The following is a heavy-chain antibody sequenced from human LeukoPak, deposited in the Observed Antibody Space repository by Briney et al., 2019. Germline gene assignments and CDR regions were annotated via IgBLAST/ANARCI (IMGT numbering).Heavy chain of an antibody. CDR3: ARTPPACSSTSCYILDV. D-gene: IGHD2-2*02. Sequence: ASAKVSCKASGYTFTGYYMHWVRQAPGQGLEWMGWINPNSGGTNYAQKFQGRVTMTRDTSISTAYMELSRLRSDDTAVYYCARTPPACSSTSCYILDVWGKGTTVTVSS. CDR1: GYTFTGYY. CDR2: INPNSGGT. V-gene: IGHV1-2*02. J-gene: IGHJ6*04.